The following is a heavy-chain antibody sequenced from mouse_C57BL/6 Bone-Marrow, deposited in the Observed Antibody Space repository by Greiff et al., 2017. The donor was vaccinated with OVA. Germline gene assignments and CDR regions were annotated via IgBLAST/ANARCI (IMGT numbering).Heavy chain of an antibody. CDR1: GYTFTSYW. V-gene: IGHV1-5*01. J-gene: IGHJ4*01. CDR2: IYPGSSDT. Sequence: VQLQQSGTVLARPGASVKMSCKTSGYTFTSYWMHWVKQRTGQGLEWIGAIYPGSSDTSYNQKFKGKAKLTAVTYASTAYMELCSLTSEDSAVYYCTRDLLNAMDYWGTGTSVTVSS. CDR3: TRDLLNAMDY.